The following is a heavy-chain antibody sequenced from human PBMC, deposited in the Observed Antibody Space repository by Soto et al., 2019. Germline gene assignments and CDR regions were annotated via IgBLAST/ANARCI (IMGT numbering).Heavy chain of an antibody. V-gene: IGHV4-4*02. J-gene: IGHJ6*02. CDR2: IYHSGST. CDR1: GGSISSSNW. Sequence: QVQLQESGPGLVKPSGTLSLTCAVSGGSISSSNWWSWVRQPPGKGLEWIGEIYHSGSTNYNPSLKSRGTISVDKSKNQFSLKLSSVTAADTAVYYCAREGYYGSGRNYMDVWGQGTTVTVSS. CDR3: AREGYYGSGRNYMDV. D-gene: IGHD3-10*01.